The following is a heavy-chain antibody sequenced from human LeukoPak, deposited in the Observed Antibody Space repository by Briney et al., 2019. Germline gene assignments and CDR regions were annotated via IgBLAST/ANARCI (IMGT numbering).Heavy chain of an antibody. V-gene: IGHV3-7*03. D-gene: IGHD1-26*01. Sequence: GGSLRLSCVDSGFTFSSLWMSWVRQAPGKGLEWVANINQGEGEKYYVDSVKGRFTISRDNAKKSLFLQMNSLRAEDTAVYYCARGRFIAGTTAYYFDYWGQGTLVTVSS. CDR3: ARGRFIAGTTAYYFDY. CDR2: INQGEGEK. J-gene: IGHJ4*02. CDR1: GFTFSSLW.